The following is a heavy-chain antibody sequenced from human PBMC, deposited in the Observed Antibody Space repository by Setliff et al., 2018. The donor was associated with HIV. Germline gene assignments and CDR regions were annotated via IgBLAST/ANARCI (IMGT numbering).Heavy chain of an antibody. CDR2: AHASGTT. D-gene: IGHD2-21*02. J-gene: IGHJ4*02. CDR3: ARRTATGTSATFDS. Sequence: SSETLSLTCTVSGGSISGDFWTWIRQPAGEGLEWIGRAHASGTTQCEPSLKNRCSMSIDTSKNQFSLKLSSVTAADTAVYYCARRTATGTSATFDSWGQGSLVTVSS. CDR1: GGSISGDF. V-gene: IGHV4-4*07.